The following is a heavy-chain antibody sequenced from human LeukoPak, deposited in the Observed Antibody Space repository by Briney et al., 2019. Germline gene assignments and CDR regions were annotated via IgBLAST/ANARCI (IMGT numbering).Heavy chain of an antibody. V-gene: IGHV3-9*01. CDR2: ISWNSGSI. J-gene: IGHJ4*02. D-gene: IGHD1-26*01. CDR1: GFTFDDYA. Sequence: GGSLRLSCAASGFTFDDYAMHWVRQAPGKGLEWVSGISWNSGSIGYADSVKGRFTISRDNSKNTLYLQMNSLRAEDTAVYYCARDFYSGCYYFDYWGQGTLVTVSS. CDR3: ARDFYSGCYYFDY.